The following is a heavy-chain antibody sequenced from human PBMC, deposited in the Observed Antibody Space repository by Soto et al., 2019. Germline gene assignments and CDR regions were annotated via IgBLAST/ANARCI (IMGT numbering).Heavy chain of an antibody. D-gene: IGHD3-16*01. Sequence: GGSLRLSCVASGLTFSNVWMTWVRQAPGKGLEWVGRIKSKTNGGAAEYATPVKGRFIISRDDSRSTMYLQMDSLKVEDTAMYFCTTGGGTISSVEDAWGQGTTVTVSS. J-gene: IGHJ5*02. CDR2: IKSKTNGGAA. CDR3: TTGGGTISSVEDA. V-gene: IGHV3-15*01. CDR1: GLTFSNVW.